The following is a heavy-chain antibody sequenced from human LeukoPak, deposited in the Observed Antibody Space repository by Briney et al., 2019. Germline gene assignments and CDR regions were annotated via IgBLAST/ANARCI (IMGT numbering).Heavy chain of an antibody. V-gene: IGHV3-48*03. Sequence: GGSLRLSCAASGFTLSSYTMNWVRQAPGKGLEWVSYISSSGSTIYYADSVKGRFTISRDNAKNSLYLQMNSLRAEDTAVYYCAELGITMIGGVWGKGTTVTISS. D-gene: IGHD3-10*02. J-gene: IGHJ6*04. CDR1: GFTLSSYT. CDR3: AELGITMIGGV. CDR2: ISSSGSTI.